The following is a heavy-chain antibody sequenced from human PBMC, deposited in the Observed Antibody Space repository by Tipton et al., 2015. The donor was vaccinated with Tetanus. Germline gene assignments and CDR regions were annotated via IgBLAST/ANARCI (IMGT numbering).Heavy chain of an antibody. V-gene: IGHV3-20*01. CDR1: GFTFDGYG. Sequence: SLRLSCAASGFTFDGYGMNWVRQAPGKGLQWVSSINWNGGSTGYADSVKGRFTISRDNAKNSLYLQMNSLRAEDTALYHCARSRGDDSSGYYEPYYFDYWGQGTLVTVSS. CDR2: INWNGGST. J-gene: IGHJ4*02. CDR3: ARSRGDDSSGYYEPYYFDY. D-gene: IGHD3-22*01.